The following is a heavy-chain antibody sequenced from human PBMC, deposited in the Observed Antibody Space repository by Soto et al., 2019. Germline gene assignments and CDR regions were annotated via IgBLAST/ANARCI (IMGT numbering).Heavy chain of an antibody. CDR1: GFSLSTSGVG. CDR3: VHKGGGDRILDY. D-gene: IGHD3-16*01. CDR2: IYWDDYK. Sequence: QITLKESGPALVKPTQTLTLTCTFSGFSLSTSGVGVGWIRQPPGEALEWLALIYWDDYKHFSPSLESRLTTTKDTPKNQVVLTKTNMDPVDTATYYCVHKGGGDRILDYWGQGTLVTVSS. V-gene: IGHV2-5*02. J-gene: IGHJ4*02.